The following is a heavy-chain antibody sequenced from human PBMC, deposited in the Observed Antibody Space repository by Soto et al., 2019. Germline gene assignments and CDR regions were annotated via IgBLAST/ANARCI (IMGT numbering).Heavy chain of an antibody. CDR1: GFTFSSYG. CDR3: AKSGYCSGGNCYWYFDL. J-gene: IGHJ2*01. D-gene: IGHD2-15*01. Sequence: QVQLVESGGGVVQPGRSLRLSCAASGFTFSSYGMHWVRQAPGKGLEWVAVISYDGSHKYYADSVKGRFTISRDNSKNTLFLQMNSLRTEDTAVYCCAKSGYCSGGNCYWYFDLWGRGTLVTVSS. V-gene: IGHV3-30*18. CDR2: ISYDGSHK.